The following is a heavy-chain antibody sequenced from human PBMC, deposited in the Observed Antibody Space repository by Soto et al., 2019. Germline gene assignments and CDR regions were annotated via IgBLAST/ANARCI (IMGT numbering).Heavy chain of an antibody. CDR2: ISYDGSNK. D-gene: IGHD3-3*01. V-gene: IGHV3-30-3*01. J-gene: IGHJ4*02. CDR3: ARDPSGLRFLEWLSIDY. Sequence: PGGSLRLSCAASGFTFGSYAMHWVRQAPGKGLEWVAVISYDGSNKYYADSVKGRFTISRDNSKNTLYLQMNSLRAEDTAVYYCARDPSGLRFLEWLSIDYWGQGTLVTVSS. CDR1: GFTFGSYA.